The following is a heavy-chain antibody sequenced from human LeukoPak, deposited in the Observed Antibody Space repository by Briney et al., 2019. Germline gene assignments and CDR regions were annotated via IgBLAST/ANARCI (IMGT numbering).Heavy chain of an antibody. CDR3: ARGRSMVRGVINYYFDY. Sequence: ASAKVSCKASGYTFTGYYMHWVRQAPGQGLEWMGWINPNSGGTNYAQKFQGRVTMTRDTSISTAYMELSRLRSDDTAVYYCARGRSMVRGVINYYFDYWGQGTLVTVSS. CDR1: GYTFTGYY. CDR2: INPNSGGT. D-gene: IGHD3-10*01. V-gene: IGHV1-2*02. J-gene: IGHJ4*02.